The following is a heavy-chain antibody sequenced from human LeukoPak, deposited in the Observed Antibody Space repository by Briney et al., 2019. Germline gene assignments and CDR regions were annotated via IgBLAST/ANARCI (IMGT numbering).Heavy chain of an antibody. D-gene: IGHD6-19*01. CDR1: GDSISSGDYY. CDR2: ISSSGST. J-gene: IGHJ4*02. Sequence: PSETLSLTCTVSGDSISSGDYYWSWIRQPAGKGLEWIGRISSSGSTNYNPSLKSRVTISVDTSKNQFSLKLSSVTAADTAVYYCARDPSSGWYGGNFDYWGQGTLVTVSS. V-gene: IGHV4-61*02. CDR3: ARDPSSGWYGGNFDY.